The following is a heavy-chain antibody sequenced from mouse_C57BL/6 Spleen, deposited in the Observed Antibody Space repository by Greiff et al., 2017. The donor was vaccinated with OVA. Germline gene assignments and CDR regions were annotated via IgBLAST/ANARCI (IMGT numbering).Heavy chain of an antibody. CDR2: IRYDGST. D-gene: IGHD4-1*01. Sequence: EVKLQESGPGLVKPSQSLSLTCSVTGYSITSGYYWNWIRQFPENQLEWMGYIRYDGSTNYNPSLKNRISITRDTSKNPCFLKLNSVTTEDTATYYWARGGDDWEDWGQGTTVTVAS. CDR1: GYSITSGYY. V-gene: IGHV3-6*01. CDR3: ARGGDDWED. J-gene: IGHJ2*01.